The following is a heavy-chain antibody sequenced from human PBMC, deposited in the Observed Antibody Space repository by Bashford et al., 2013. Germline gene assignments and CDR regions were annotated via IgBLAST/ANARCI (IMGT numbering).Heavy chain of an antibody. V-gene: IGHV4-30-4*01. D-gene: IGHD3-3*01. J-gene: IGHJ4*02. CDR2: LYYSGTT. CDR3: ASSLTGDYDFWSGYSSLGFDY. Sequence: WIRQPPGKGLEWIGYLYYSGTTYYNPSLKSRVTISVDTSKNQFSLKLSSVTAADTAVYYCASSLTGDYDFWSGYSSLGFDYWGQGTLVTVSS.